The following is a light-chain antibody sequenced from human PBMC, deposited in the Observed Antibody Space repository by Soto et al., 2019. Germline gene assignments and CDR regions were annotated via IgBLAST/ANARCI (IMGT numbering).Light chain of an antibody. CDR1: QTLLYTSNNKNY. CDR3: QQYYRPPPT. J-gene: IGKJ1*01. V-gene: IGKV4-1*01. Sequence: VMTQSPDLLAVSLGERATINCKSSQTLLYTSNNKNYLAWYQQKPGQPPKLLIYWASTRDSGVPDRFSGSGSGTDFTLTINSLQAEDVAVYYCQQYYRPPPTFGQGTKVEIK. CDR2: WAS.